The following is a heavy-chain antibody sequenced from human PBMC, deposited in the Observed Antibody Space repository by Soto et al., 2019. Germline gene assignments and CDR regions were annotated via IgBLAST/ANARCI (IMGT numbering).Heavy chain of an antibody. D-gene: IGHD2-2*02. CDR3: ARDGEDIVVVPDAITDDYYYYGMDV. CDR1: GFTFSSYG. CDR2: IWYDGSNK. Sequence: QVQLVESGGGVVQPGRSLRLSCAASGFTFSSYGMHWVRQAPGKGLEWVAVIWYDGSNKYYADSVKGRFTISRDNSKNTLYLQMNSLRAEDTAVYYCARDGEDIVVVPDAITDDYYYYGMDVWGQGTTVTVSS. J-gene: IGHJ6*02. V-gene: IGHV3-33*01.